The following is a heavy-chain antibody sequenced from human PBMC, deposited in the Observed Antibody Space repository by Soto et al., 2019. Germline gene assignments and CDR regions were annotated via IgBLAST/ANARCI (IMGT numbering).Heavy chain of an antibody. CDR1: GFTFDDYA. D-gene: IGHD3-9*01. CDR3: AKAPGPHYDILTGYPTGPFDY. Sequence: GGSLRLSCAASGFTFDDYAMHWVRQAPGKGLEWVSGISWNSGSIGYADSVKGRFTISRDNAKNSLYLQMNSLRAEDTALYYCAKAPGPHYDILTGYPTGPFDYWGQGTLVTVSS. CDR2: ISWNSGSI. J-gene: IGHJ4*02. V-gene: IGHV3-9*01.